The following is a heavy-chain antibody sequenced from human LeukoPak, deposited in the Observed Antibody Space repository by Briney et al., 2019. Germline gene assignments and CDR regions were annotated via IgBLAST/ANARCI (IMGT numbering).Heavy chain of an antibody. J-gene: IGHJ4*02. Sequence: GGSLRLSCAASGFTFSYYTMTWVRQAPGKGLEWVSTINVGDNTYHADSVKGRFTISRDNSKNTLSLQMNSLRAGDTAVYYCASWGTQGMYKFDHWGQGTLVTVSS. V-gene: IGHV3-23*01. D-gene: IGHD1-1*01. CDR1: GFTFSYYT. CDR3: ASWGTQGMYKFDH. CDR2: INVGDNT.